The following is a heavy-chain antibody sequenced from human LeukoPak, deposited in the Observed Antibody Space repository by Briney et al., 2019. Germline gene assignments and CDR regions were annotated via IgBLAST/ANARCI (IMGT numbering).Heavy chain of an antibody. CDR1: GDSINNYY. CDR2: IYYSGST. V-gene: IGHV4-59*08. J-gene: IGHJ4*02. D-gene: IGHD3-10*01. CDR3: SRHRGSGSPYFDY. Sequence: PSETLSLTCTVSGDSINNYYWSWIRQSPGKGLEWIGYIYYSGSTKYNPSLKSRVTILVDTSKNQFSLKLSSVTAADTATYYCSRHRGSGSPYFDYWGQGTLVTVSS.